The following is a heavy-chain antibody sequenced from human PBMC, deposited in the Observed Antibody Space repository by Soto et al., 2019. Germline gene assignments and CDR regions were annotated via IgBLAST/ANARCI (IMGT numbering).Heavy chain of an antibody. CDR2: IYYSGST. D-gene: IGHD1-26*01. CDR3: ATGSVRPQFDP. CDR1: GGSISSSSYY. Sequence: PSETLSLTCTVSGGSISSSSYYWGWIRQPPGKGLEWIGSIYYSGSTYYNPSLKSRVTISVDTSKNQFSLKLSSVTAADTAVYYCATGSVRPQFDPWGEGTLVTVSS. J-gene: IGHJ5*02. V-gene: IGHV4-39*01.